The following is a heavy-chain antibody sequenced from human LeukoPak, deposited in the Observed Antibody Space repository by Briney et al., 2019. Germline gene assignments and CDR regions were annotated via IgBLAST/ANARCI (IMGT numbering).Heavy chain of an antibody. V-gene: IGHV3-13*04. Sequence: PGGSLRLSCAASGFTFSTYDMHWVRQPTGKGLEWVSAIGFAGDTYYSGSVKGRFTISRENAKNFLYLQMNSLRAGDTAVYYCARGNILTGYDYWGQGTLVSVCS. CDR2: IGFAGDT. CDR1: GFTFSTYD. J-gene: IGHJ4*02. CDR3: ARGNILTGYDY. D-gene: IGHD3-9*01.